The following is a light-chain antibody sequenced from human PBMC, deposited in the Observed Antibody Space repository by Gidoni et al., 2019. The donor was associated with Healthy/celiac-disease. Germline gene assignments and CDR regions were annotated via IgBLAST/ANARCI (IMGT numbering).Light chain of an antibody. CDR3: QQRSNWPPGIT. V-gene: IGKV3-11*01. J-gene: IGKJ4*01. Sequence: EIVLTQSPATLSLSPGERDTLSCRASQSVSSYLAWYQQKPGQAPRLLIYDASTRATGIPARFSGSGSGTDFTLTISSLEPEDFAVYYCQQRSNWPPGITFXGXTKVEIK. CDR1: QSVSSY. CDR2: DAS.